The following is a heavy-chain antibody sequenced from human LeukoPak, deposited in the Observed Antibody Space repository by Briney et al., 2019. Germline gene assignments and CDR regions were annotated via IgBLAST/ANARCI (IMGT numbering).Heavy chain of an antibody. D-gene: IGHD1-26*01. Sequence: GGSLRLSCAASGFTFSSYAMHWVRQAPGKGLEWVAVISYDGSNKYYADSVKGRFTISRDNSKNTLYLQMNSLRAEDTAVYYCASLYSGSAYDYWGQGTLVTVSS. CDR3: ASLYSGSAYDY. CDR1: GFTFSSYA. V-gene: IGHV3-30-3*01. CDR2: ISYDGSNK. J-gene: IGHJ4*02.